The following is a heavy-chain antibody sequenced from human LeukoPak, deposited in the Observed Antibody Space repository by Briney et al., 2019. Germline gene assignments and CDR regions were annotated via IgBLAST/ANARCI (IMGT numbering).Heavy chain of an antibody. CDR3: AKGPVVTFDI. V-gene: IGHV3-23*01. Sequence: PSETLSLTCTVSGGSISSYYWSWVRQAPGKGLEWVSGISGSGGSTYYADSVKGRFTISRDNSKNTLNLQMNSLRAEDTAVYSCAKGPVVTFDIWGQGTMVTVSS. CDR1: GGSISSYY. CDR2: ISGSGGST. D-gene: IGHD2-15*01. J-gene: IGHJ3*02.